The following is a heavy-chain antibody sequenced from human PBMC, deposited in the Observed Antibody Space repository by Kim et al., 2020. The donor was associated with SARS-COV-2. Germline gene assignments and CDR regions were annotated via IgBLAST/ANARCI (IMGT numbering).Heavy chain of an antibody. Sequence: YPASVKGRLPISSDNSKNTLYLQMSSLRAEDTAVYYCVKDFLLRWPNADYWGQGTLVTVSS. V-gene: IGHV3-64D*09. CDR3: VKDFLLRWPNADY. J-gene: IGHJ4*02. D-gene: IGHD4-17*01.